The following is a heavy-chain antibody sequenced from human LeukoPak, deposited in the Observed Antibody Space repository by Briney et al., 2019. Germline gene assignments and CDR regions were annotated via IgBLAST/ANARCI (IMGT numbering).Heavy chain of an antibody. CDR1: GDSISSLY. Sequence: SETLSLTCSVSGDSISSLYWSWVRQPAGEGLEWIGRIYSSESTNYNPSLKSRVIMSVDTSKNQFSLKLSSVTAADTAVYYCARVGRKYCYGGACFNPLDYWGQGILVTVSS. V-gene: IGHV4-4*07. CDR2: IYSSEST. D-gene: IGHD2-21*02. CDR3: ARVGRKYCYGGACFNPLDY. J-gene: IGHJ4*02.